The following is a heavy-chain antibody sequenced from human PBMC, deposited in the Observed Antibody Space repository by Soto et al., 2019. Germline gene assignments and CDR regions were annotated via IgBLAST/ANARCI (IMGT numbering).Heavy chain of an antibody. CDR1: GYIFTTHY. CDR2: INPSGGHT. CDR3: ARAGENYGSGTFSPPLRYHVNS. V-gene: IGHV1-46*01. Sequence: QVQLVQSGTEVKKPGASVKVSCKASGYIFTTHYMHWVRQAPGQGLEWMGIINPSGGHTSSAVKFQGRVTMTTDTSTNTVYMELTRLKSEDTAVYYCARAGENYGSGTFSPPLRYHVNSWGQGTLVTVSS. D-gene: IGHD3-10*01. J-gene: IGHJ5*02.